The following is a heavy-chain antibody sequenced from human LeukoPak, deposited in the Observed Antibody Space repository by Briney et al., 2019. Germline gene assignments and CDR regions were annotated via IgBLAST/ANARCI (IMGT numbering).Heavy chain of an antibody. CDR2: INHSGST. CDR1: GGSFSGYY. J-gene: IGHJ5*02. D-gene: IGHD3-10*01. V-gene: IGHV4-34*01. Sequence: SETLSLTCAVYGGSFSGYYWSWIRQPPGKGLEWIGEINHSGSTNYNPSLKSRVTISVDTSKNQFSLKLSSVTAADTAVYYCAIGFRGGDWFDPWGQGTLVTVSS. CDR3: AIGFRGGDWFDP.